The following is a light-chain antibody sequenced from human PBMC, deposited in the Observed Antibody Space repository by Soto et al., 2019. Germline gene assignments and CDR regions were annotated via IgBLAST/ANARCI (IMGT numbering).Light chain of an antibody. V-gene: IGLV2-14*01. J-gene: IGLJ2*01. CDR3: SSYTSSSNVG. CDR2: DVS. CDR1: SSDVGGYNY. Sequence: QSALTQPASVSGSPGQSITISCTGTSSDVGGYNYVSWYQQHPGKAPKLMIYDVSNRPSGVSNRFSGSKSGNTASLTISGLQAEDEADDYCSSYTSSSNVGFGGGTKLTGL.